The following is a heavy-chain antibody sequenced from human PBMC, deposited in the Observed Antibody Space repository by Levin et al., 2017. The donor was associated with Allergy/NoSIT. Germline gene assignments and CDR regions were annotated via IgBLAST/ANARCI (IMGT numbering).Heavy chain of an antibody. Sequence: LSLTCAASGLTFSSYAMSWVRQVPGKGLEWVSAISDSGGSTYYADSVKGRFTISRDNSKNTLYLQMNSLRAEDTAVYYCAKGSIAVALFDYWGQGTLVTVSS. CDR1: GLTFSSYA. CDR3: AKGSIAVALFDY. V-gene: IGHV3-23*01. CDR2: ISDSGGST. D-gene: IGHD6-19*01. J-gene: IGHJ4*02.